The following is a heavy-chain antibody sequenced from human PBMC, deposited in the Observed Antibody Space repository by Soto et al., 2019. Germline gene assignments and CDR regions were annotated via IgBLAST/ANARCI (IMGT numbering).Heavy chain of an antibody. Sequence: GGSLRLSCSGPGFTFDHYTIHWVRQAPGRGLEFVSAINVNATDIFYAESVKGRFSISRDNSKNTVYLLMNSLIYDDTAVYCCVKEMGPCCDWSHYFDFWGRGTQVTVSS. CDR2: INVNATDI. CDR1: GFTFDHYT. J-gene: IGHJ4*01. D-gene: IGHD3-9*01. CDR3: VKEMGPCCDWSHYFDF. V-gene: IGHV3-64D*06.